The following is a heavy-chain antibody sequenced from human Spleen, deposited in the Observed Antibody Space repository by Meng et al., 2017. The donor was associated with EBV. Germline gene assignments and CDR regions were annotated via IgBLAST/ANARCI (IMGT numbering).Heavy chain of an antibody. Sequence: QVQLVQSGPELKNPGXSMKVSCKASGYRFTNYAMTWVRQAPGQGLEWMGWINTNTGHPTYAQGFTGRFVFSLDTSVRTAYLQISNLKAEDTAVYYCARDSTENLDYWGQGTLVTVSS. D-gene: IGHD4-17*01. CDR2: INTNTGHP. CDR3: ARDSTENLDY. CDR1: GYRFTNYA. V-gene: IGHV7-4-1*02. J-gene: IGHJ4*02.